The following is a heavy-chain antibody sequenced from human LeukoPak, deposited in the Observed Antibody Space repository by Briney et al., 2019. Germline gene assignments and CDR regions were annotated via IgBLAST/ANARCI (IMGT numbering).Heavy chain of an antibody. V-gene: IGHV3-23*01. CDR2: ISGSGGST. Sequence: PGGSLRLSCAASGFTFSSYAMSWVRQAPGKGLEWVSAISGSGGSTYYADSVEGRFTISRDNSKNTLYLQMNSLRAEDTAVYYCAKDRWIHFPAYGMDVWGQGTTVTVSS. J-gene: IGHJ6*02. CDR3: AKDRWIHFPAYGMDV. CDR1: GFTFSSYA. D-gene: IGHD5-18*01.